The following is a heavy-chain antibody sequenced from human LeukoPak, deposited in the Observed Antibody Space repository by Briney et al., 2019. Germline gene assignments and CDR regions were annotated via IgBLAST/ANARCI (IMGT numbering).Heavy chain of an antibody. D-gene: IGHD6-13*01. J-gene: IGHJ4*02. V-gene: IGHV4-59*08. CDR1: GDSISTYY. Sequence: SETLSLTCTVSGDSISTYYWSWIRQPPGKGLEWIGYIYYSGSTNYNPSLKRRVTISVDTSKNQFSLNLSSVTAADTAVYYCARRAAGAGDFDYWGQGTLVTVSS. CDR3: ARRAAGAGDFDY. CDR2: IYYSGST.